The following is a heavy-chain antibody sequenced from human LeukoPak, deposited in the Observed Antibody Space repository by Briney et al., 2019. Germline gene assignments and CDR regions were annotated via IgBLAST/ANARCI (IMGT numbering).Heavy chain of an antibody. D-gene: IGHD2-8*01. CDR1: GYTFTSYD. Sequence: GASVKVSCKASGYTFTSYDINWVRQATGQGLEWMGWISAYNGNTNYAQKFQGRITMTTDTSTSTAYMELRSLRSDDTAVYYCARSQYARYYFDYWGQGTLVTVSS. CDR3: ARSQYARYYFDY. CDR2: ISAYNGNT. J-gene: IGHJ4*02. V-gene: IGHV1-18*01.